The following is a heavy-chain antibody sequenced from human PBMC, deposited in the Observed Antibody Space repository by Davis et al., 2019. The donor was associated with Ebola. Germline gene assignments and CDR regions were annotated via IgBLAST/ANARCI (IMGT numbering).Heavy chain of an antibody. CDR2: YYYTGST. V-gene: IGHV4-61*08. CDR1: GGFVSSGGYS. J-gene: IGHJ4*02. D-gene: IGHD3-10*01. CDR3: ARGFPYYYGSGNFDY. Sequence: SETLSLTCAVSGGFVSSGGYSWNWIRQPPGKGLEWIGYYYYTGSTYYNPSLKSRVSISVDTSKNQFSLKLSSVTAADTAVYYCARGFPYYYGSGNFDYWGQGTLVTVSS.